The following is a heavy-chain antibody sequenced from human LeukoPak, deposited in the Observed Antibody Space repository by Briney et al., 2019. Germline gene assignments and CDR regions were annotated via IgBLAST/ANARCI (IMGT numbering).Heavy chain of an antibody. Sequence: GGSLRLSCAASGFTFSGSAMHWVRQASGKGLEWVGRIRSKANSYAAAYAASVKGRFTISRDDSKNTAYLQMNSLKTEDTAVYYCTQWMVRGVTQHYWGQGTLVTVSS. CDR1: GFTFSGSA. CDR2: IRSKANSYAA. V-gene: IGHV3-73*01. CDR3: TQWMVRGVTQHY. D-gene: IGHD3-10*01. J-gene: IGHJ4*02.